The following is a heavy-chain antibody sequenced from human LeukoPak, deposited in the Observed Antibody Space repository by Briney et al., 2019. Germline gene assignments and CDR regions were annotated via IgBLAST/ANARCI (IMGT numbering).Heavy chain of an antibody. V-gene: IGHV5-51*01. Sequence: GESLKISCKGSGYSFTSYWIGWVRQMPGKGLEWMGIIYPGDSDTRYSPSFQGQVTISADKSISTAYLQWSSLKASDTAMYYCARTPNYYGSGSYWVFDYWGQGTLVTVSS. CDR1: GYSFTSYW. D-gene: IGHD3-10*01. CDR2: IYPGDSDT. J-gene: IGHJ4*02. CDR3: ARTPNYYGSGSYWVFDY.